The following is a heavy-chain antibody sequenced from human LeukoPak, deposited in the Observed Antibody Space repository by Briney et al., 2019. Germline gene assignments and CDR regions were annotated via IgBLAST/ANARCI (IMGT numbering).Heavy chain of an antibody. D-gene: IGHD6-13*01. CDR3: ARSIQQLVQTPEQYFDY. Sequence: SETLSLTCTVSGGSISSYYWSWIRQPAGKGLEWIGRIYTSGSTNYNPSLKSRVTISVDKSKNQFSLKLSSVTAADTAVYYCARSIQQLVQTPEQYFDYWGQGTLVTVSS. CDR2: IYTSGST. CDR1: GGSISSYY. J-gene: IGHJ4*02. V-gene: IGHV4-4*07.